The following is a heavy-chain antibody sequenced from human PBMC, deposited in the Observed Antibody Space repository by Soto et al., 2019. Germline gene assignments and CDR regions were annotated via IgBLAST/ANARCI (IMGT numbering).Heavy chain of an antibody. D-gene: IGHD3-10*01. CDR2: ISWNGADV. J-gene: IGHJ5*02. CDR1: GFIFDDYA. Sequence: EVQLVESGGGLVQPGRSLRLTCAASGFIFDDYAIHWVRRAQGKGLEWVSGISWNGADVGYADSVKGRFTISRSNAKNSLYLQMDSLRAEDTALYYCANLPLYGSRCASWGQGTLVTVSS. CDR3: ANLPLYGSRCAS. V-gene: IGHV3-9*01.